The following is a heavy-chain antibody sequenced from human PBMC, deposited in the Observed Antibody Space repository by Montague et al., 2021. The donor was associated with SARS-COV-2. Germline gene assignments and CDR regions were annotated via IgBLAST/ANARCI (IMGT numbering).Heavy chain of an antibody. D-gene: IGHD2-2*03. Sequence: VSSGASLSSDSLSWHWIRQSPSRGLEWLASTYYRSKWYNDSAPSVSGRATVTPDTSRNQFPLHLDSVTPEETALYFCARKMDSSFDVWGKGTMVIVSS. CDR3: ARKMDSSFDV. J-gene: IGHJ3*01. V-gene: IGHV6-1*01. CDR2: TYYRSKWYN. CDR1: GASLSSDSLS.